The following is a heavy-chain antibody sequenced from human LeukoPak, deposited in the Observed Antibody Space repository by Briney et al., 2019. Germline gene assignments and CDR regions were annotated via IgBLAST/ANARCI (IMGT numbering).Heavy chain of an antibody. CDR3: ARYGSSGWPYFDY. Sequence: GESQKISCKGSGYSFTNYWIGWVRQMPGKGLEWMGIIYPGDPDSRYSPSFQGQVTMSADKSTTTAYLQWSSLKTSDTAMYYCARYGSSGWPYFDYWGQGTLVTVSS. CDR1: GYSFTNYW. CDR2: IYPGDPDS. J-gene: IGHJ4*02. D-gene: IGHD6-19*01. V-gene: IGHV5-51*01.